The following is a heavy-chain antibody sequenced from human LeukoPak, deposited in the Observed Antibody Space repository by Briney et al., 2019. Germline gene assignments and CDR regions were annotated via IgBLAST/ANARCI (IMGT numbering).Heavy chain of an antibody. Sequence: SETLSLTCTVSSGSISSNNHYWGWVRQSQGKGLEWIASIDYSGRTDYNPSLKSRVTISVDTSKNQFSLKLSSVTAADTAVYYCARNTGYSSGWYGVLTWYFDLWGRGTLVTVSS. CDR1: SGSISSNNHY. D-gene: IGHD6-19*01. CDR2: IDYSGRT. V-gene: IGHV4-39*07. J-gene: IGHJ2*01. CDR3: ARNTGYSSGWYGVLTWYFDL.